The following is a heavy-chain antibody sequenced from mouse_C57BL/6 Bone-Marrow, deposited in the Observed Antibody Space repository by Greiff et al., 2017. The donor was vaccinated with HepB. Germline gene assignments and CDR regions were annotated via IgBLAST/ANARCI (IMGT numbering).Heavy chain of an antibody. Sequence: EVKLQESGGGLVQPGESLKLSCESNEYEFPSHDMSWVRKTPEKRLELVAAINSDGGSTYYPDTMERRFIISRDNTKKTRYLQMSSQRSEDTALYYCERHADYYGSSYVSWYFDVWGTGTTVTVSS. CDR3: ERHADYYGSSYVSWYFDV. D-gene: IGHD1-1*01. CDR1: EYEFPSHD. CDR2: INSDGGST. V-gene: IGHV5-2*01. J-gene: IGHJ1*03.